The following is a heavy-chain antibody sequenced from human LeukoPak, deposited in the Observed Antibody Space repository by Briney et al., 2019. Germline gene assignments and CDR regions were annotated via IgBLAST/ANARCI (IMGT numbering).Heavy chain of an antibody. Sequence: PGGSLRLSCAASGFTFSSYGMHWVRQAPGKGLEWVAVISYDGSNKYYADSVKGRFTISRDNSKTTLYLQMNSLRAEDTAVYYCAKDSLHYYGSGSLAPDYWGQGTLVTVSS. J-gene: IGHJ4*02. CDR3: AKDSLHYYGSGSLAPDY. V-gene: IGHV3-30*18. CDR2: ISYDGSNK. CDR1: GFTFSSYG. D-gene: IGHD3-10*01.